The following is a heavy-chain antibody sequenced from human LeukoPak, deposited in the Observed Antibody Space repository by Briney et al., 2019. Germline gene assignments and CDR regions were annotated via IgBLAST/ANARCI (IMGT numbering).Heavy chain of an antibody. CDR2: ISSSSSYI. D-gene: IGHD4-17*01. J-gene: IGHJ4*02. Sequence: PEGSLRLSCAASGFTFSSYSMNWVRQAPGKGLEWVSSISSSSSYIYYADSVKGRFTISRDNAKNSLYLQMNSLRAEDTAVYYCARDASFDYGDYGLVDYWGQGTLVTVSS. CDR1: GFTFSSYS. CDR3: ARDASFDYGDYGLVDY. V-gene: IGHV3-21*01.